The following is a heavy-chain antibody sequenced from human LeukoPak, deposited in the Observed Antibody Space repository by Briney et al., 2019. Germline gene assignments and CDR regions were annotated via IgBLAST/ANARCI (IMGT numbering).Heavy chain of an antibody. CDR3: ARDQGDIVATSLSDY. V-gene: IGHV1-2*02. CDR1: GYTFTGYY. J-gene: IGHJ4*02. Sequence: ASVKVSCKASGYTFTGYYMHWVRQAAGQGLEWMVWINPNSGGTNYAQKFQCRVTMTRDTSISTAYMELSRLRSDDTAVYYCARDQGDIVATSLSDYWGQGTLVTVSS. CDR2: INPNSGGT. D-gene: IGHD5-12*01.